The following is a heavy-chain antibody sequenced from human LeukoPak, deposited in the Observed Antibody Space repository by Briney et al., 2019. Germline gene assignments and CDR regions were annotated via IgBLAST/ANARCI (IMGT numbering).Heavy chain of an antibody. CDR2: TYYRSQWHY. V-gene: IGHV6-1*01. J-gene: IGHJ1*01. D-gene: IGHD1-26*01. Sequence: SQTLSLTCAISGDSVVSNSVACNWVRQSPSRGLEWLGRTYYRSQWHYDYAVSVKSRISITSDTARNQFSLQLNSVTPEDTAVYYCAIWDHAGAYVDHWGQGSLVTVSS. CDR1: GDSVVSNSVA. CDR3: AIWDHAGAYVDH.